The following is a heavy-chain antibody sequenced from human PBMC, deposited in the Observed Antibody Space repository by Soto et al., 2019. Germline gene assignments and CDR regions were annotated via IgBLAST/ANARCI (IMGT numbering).Heavy chain of an antibody. D-gene: IGHD3-10*02. Sequence: EVQLVESGGGLIQPGGSLRLSCAASGFTFSGYWMHWVRQAPGKGLEWVSGITSDGSGTAYADSVKGRFSISRDNAKNTVYLQMDSLRVEGTAVYYCVMNAIFVRGVPDEYWGQGTAVTVSS. V-gene: IGHV3-74*03. CDR3: VMNAIFVRGVPDEY. J-gene: IGHJ4*02. CDR2: ITSDGSGT. CDR1: GFTFSGYW.